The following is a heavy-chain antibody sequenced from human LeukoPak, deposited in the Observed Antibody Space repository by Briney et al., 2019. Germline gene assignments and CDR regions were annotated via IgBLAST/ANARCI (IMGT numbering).Heavy chain of an antibody. V-gene: IGHV1-46*01. J-gene: IGHJ6*02. D-gene: IGHD6-19*01. CDR3: ARGPSVGHWLAYYYYYYGMDV. Sequence: GASVKVSCKASGYTFTSYYMHWVRQAPGQGLEWMGIINPSGGSTSYAQKFQGRVTMTRNTSISTAYMELSSLRSEDTAVYYCARGPSVGHWLAYYYYYYGMDVWGQGTTVTVSS. CDR2: INPSGGST. CDR1: GYTFTSYY.